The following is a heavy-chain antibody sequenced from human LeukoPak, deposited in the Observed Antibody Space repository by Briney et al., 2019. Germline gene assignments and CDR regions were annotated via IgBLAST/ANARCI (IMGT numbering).Heavy chain of an antibody. CDR3: ARGHIVVVPAAYRGGWFDP. D-gene: IGHD2-2*01. V-gene: IGHV4-59*11. CDR1: GCSISSHY. Sequence: SETLSLTCTVSGCSISSHYWSWLRQPPGKGLEWIGYIYYSGSTNYNPSLKSRVTISVDTSKNQFSLKLSSVTAADTAVYYCARGHIVVVPAAYRGGWFDPWGQGTLVTVSS. CDR2: IYYSGST. J-gene: IGHJ5*02.